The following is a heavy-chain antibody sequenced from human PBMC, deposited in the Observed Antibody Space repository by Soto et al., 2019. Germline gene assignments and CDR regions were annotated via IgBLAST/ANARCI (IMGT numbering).Heavy chain of an antibody. CDR2: IRSKVNSYAT. CDR3: TRQPGGD. CDR1: GFTFSGSA. J-gene: IGHJ4*02. V-gene: IGHV3-73*01. D-gene: IGHD3-10*01. Sequence: EVQLVESGGGLVQPGGSLKLSCAASGFTFSGSAMHWVRQASGKGLEWVGRIRSKVNSYATPYAASVKGRFTISRDDSKNTAFLQMNSLKIEDTAVYYCTRQPGGDWGQGTLVTVSS.